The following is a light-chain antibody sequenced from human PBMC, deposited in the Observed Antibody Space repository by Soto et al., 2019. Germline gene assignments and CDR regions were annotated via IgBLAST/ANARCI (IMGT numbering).Light chain of an antibody. J-gene: IGKJ2*01. CDR1: QGISNY. Sequence: DIQLTQSPSFLSASVGDRVTIACRASQGISNYLAWYQQKPGKAPKLLVYAASTLQGGVPSRFSGSGSGTEFTLTINNLQPEDLATYYCQQLNNYPDTFGQGTKLEIK. CDR3: QQLNNYPDT. CDR2: AAS. V-gene: IGKV1-9*01.